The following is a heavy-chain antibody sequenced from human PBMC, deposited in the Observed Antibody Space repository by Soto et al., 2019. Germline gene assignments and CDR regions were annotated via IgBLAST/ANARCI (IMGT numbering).Heavy chain of an antibody. J-gene: IGHJ6*03. V-gene: IGHV3-9*01. CDR3: AKEKRDSYYYMDV. CDR2: ISWNSGSM. D-gene: IGHD3-22*01. CDR1: GFTFDNYA. Sequence: EVQLVESGGGLVQPGRSLRLSCAASGFTFDNYAMHWVRQAPGKGLEWVSGISWNSGSMGYADSVKGRFTISRDNTKNSLYLQMNSLRAEDTAFYYCAKEKRDSYYYMDVWGKGTAVTVSS.